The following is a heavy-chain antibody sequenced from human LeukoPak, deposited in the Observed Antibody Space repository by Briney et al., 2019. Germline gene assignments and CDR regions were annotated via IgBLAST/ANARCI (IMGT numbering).Heavy chain of an antibody. CDR3: ARESPAVVVPSAIFDY. CDR1: GYTFTSYG. Sequence: ASVKVSCKASGYTFTSYGISWVRQAPGQGLEWMGWISAYNGNTNYAQKLQGRVTMTTDTSTSTAYMELRSLRSDDTAVYYCARESPAVVVPSAIFDYWGQGTLVTVSS. D-gene: IGHD2-2*01. V-gene: IGHV1-18*01. J-gene: IGHJ4*02. CDR2: ISAYNGNT.